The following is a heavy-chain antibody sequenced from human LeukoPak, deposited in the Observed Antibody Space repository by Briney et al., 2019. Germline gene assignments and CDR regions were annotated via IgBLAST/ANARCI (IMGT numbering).Heavy chain of an antibody. V-gene: IGHV3-30*02. J-gene: IGHJ4*02. CDR3: AKSYYDFWSGYQYHFDY. D-gene: IGHD3-3*01. Sequence: GGSLRLSCAASGFTVSSNYMSWVRQAPGKGLEWVAFIQYDGSNKYYADSVKGRFTISRDNSKNALYLQMDSLRAEDTAVYYCAKSYYDFWSGYQYHFDYWGQGTLVTVSS. CDR1: GFTVSSNY. CDR2: IQYDGSNK.